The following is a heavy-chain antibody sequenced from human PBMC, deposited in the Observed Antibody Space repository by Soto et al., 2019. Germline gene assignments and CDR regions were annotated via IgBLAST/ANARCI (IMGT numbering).Heavy chain of an antibody. CDR2: ISGSGGST. CDR1: GFTFSSYA. Sequence: GGSLRLSCAASGFTFSSYAMSWVRQAPGKGLERVSAISGSGGSTYHADSVKGRFTISRDNSKTTLFLQMNSLGADDTAIYSCAKGYGFSGRQRFDYWGRGTLVTVSS. D-gene: IGHD1-26*01. CDR3: AKGYGFSGRQRFDY. J-gene: IGHJ4*02. V-gene: IGHV3-23*01.